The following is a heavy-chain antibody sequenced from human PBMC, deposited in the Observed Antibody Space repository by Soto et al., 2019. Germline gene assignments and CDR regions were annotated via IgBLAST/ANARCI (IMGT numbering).Heavy chain of an antibody. J-gene: IGHJ6*02. V-gene: IGHV3-53*01. CDR3: ARNMVPFAMDV. D-gene: IGHD3-10*01. CDR2: LYIDGTT. Sequence: DLEESGGGLIQPGGSLRLSCAASGFIVSDMYMTWVRQAPGKGLQWVSALYIDGTTYYADSLKGRFTISRDNSKNTLYLQMNTLSAEDTAVYYCARNMVPFAMDVWGQGTTVIVSS. CDR1: GFIVSDMY.